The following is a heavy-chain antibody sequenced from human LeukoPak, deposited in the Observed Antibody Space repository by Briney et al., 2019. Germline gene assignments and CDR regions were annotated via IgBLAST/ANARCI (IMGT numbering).Heavy chain of an antibody. CDR1: GGSISSYY. CDR3: ARGAATAATPFDY. CDR2: IYYSGST. V-gene: IGHV4-59*01. Sequence: KPSETLPLTCTVSGGSISSYYWSWIRQPPGKGLEWIGYIYYSGSTNYNPSLKSRVTISVDTSKNQFSLKLSSVTAADTAVYYCARGAATAATPFDYWGQGTLVTVSS. J-gene: IGHJ4*02. D-gene: IGHD2-2*02.